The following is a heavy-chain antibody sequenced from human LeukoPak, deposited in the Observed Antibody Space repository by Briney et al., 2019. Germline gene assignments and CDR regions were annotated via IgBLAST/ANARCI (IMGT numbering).Heavy chain of an antibody. CDR3: ASRYGSGSPFDY. D-gene: IGHD3-10*01. J-gene: IGHJ4*02. CDR2: IYYSGST. V-gene: IGHV4-30-4*01. CDR1: GGSISSGDYY. Sequence: SQILSLTCTVSGGSISSGDYYWSWIRQPPGKGLEWIGYIYYSGSTYYNPSLKSRVTISVDTSTNQFSLKLSSVTAADTAVYYCASRYGSGSPFDYWGQGTLVTVSS.